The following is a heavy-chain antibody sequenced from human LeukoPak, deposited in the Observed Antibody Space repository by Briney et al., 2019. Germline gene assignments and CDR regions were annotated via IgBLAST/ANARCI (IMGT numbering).Heavy chain of an antibody. CDR2: IIPIFGTP. V-gene: IGHV1-69*06. D-gene: IGHD6-13*01. J-gene: IGHJ6*03. CDR1: GGDFSDYA. CDR3: ARGGYSSNRYLVRLGNYNYMDV. Sequence: SVKVSCKASGGDFSDYAISWVRQAPGQGLEWMGGIIPIFGTPDYAQKFKGRVTITADKSTNTAYIELRSLRSEDTAVYYCARGGYSSNRYLVRLGNYNYMDVWGKGTTVTVSS.